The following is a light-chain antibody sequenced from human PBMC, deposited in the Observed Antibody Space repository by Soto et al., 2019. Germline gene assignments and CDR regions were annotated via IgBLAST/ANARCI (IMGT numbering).Light chain of an antibody. CDR3: QPGYSSPST. J-gene: IGKJ2*01. Sequence: DIQMTQSPSSLSASIGDRVTITCRASQSITRFLVWYQQRPGKAPKVVIYGASILQGGVPPRFSGTGSGTDFTLTISSLQPEDFATYECQPGYSSPSTFGQGTTV. V-gene: IGKV1-39*01. CDR2: GAS. CDR1: QSITRF.